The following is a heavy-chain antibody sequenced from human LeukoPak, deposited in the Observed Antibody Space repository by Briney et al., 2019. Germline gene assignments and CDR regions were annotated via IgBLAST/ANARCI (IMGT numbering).Heavy chain of an antibody. CDR2: IRPMNGVT. CDR3: GRGVQSFDP. CDR1: GYTFTSNY. Sequence: GASVKVSCKAFGYTFTSNYMHWVRQAPGQGLEWMGRIRPMNGVTKYAQKFQDRVSITMDTSTTTAYMELRSLTSDDTAVYYCGRGVQSFDPWGQGTLVTVSS. J-gene: IGHJ5*02. V-gene: IGHV1-2*02.